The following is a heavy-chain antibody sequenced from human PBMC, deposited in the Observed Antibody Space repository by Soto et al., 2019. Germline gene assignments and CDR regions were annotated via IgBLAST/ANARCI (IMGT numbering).Heavy chain of an antibody. D-gene: IGHD4-17*01. V-gene: IGHV3-30-3*01. CDR1: GFTFSSYA. CDR3: ARTLYGDNVDY. CDR2: ISYDGSNK. J-gene: IGHJ4*02. Sequence: QPGGSLRLSCAASGFTFSSYAMHWVRQAPGKGLEWVAVISYDGSNKYYADSVKGRFTISRDNSKNTLYLQMNSLRAEDTAVYYCARTLYGDNVDYWGQGTLVTVSS.